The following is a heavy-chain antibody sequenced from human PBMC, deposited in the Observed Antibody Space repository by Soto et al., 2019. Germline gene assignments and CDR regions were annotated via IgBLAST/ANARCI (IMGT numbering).Heavy chain of an antibody. J-gene: IGHJ6*02. CDR2: ISSRSDI. D-gene: IGHD2-2*02. CDR1: GFTFSTYS. V-gene: IGHV3-21*01. Sequence: PGGSLRLSCVGSGFTFSTYSIDWVRQAPGKGLEWVSSISSRSDIYYADSVKGRFTISRDNAKNSVSLQMNSLRAEDTAVYYCAREYTAWPLAYGLDVWGQGTTVTVSS. CDR3: AREYTAWPLAYGLDV.